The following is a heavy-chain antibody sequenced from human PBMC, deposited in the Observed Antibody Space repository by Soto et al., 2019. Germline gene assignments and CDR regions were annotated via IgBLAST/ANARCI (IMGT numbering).Heavy chain of an antibody. J-gene: IGHJ5*02. CDR1: GGSFSGYY. Sequence: NPSETLSLTCAVYGGSFSGYYWSWIRQPPGKGLEWIGEINHSGSTNYNPSLKSRVTISVDTSKNQFSLKLSSVTAADTAVYYCARGAGSQLVRGNWFDPWGQGTLVTVSS. V-gene: IGHV4-34*01. CDR3: ARGAGSQLVRGNWFDP. D-gene: IGHD6-6*01. CDR2: INHSGST.